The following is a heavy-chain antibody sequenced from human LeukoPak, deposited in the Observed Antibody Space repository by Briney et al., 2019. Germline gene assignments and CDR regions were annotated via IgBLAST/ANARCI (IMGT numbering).Heavy chain of an antibody. J-gene: IGHJ5*02. V-gene: IGHV3-23*01. CDR3: AKGSSGYFVDL. CDR1: GFIFNNFG. Sequence: GGSLRLSCAASGFIFNNFGLSWVRQAPGKGLEWVSAISNDGGGTNYADFVKGRFTISRENSKNTLFLQMNSLRAEDTALYYCAKGSSGYFVDLWGQGTLVTVSS. D-gene: IGHD3-22*01. CDR2: ISNDGGGT.